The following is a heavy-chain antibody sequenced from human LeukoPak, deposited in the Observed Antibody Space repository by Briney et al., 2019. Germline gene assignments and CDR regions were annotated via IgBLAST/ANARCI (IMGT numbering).Heavy chain of an antibody. CDR2: ISYDGSNK. CDR3: AKDLAAAGTGEFDY. Sequence: PGGSLRLSCAAPGFTVSSNYMSWVRHAPGKGLEWGAVISYDGSNKYYADSVKGRFTISRDNSKNTLYLQMNSLRAEDTAVYYCAKDLAAAGTGEFDYWGQGTLVTVSS. J-gene: IGHJ4*02. V-gene: IGHV3-30*18. D-gene: IGHD6-13*01. CDR1: GFTVSSNY.